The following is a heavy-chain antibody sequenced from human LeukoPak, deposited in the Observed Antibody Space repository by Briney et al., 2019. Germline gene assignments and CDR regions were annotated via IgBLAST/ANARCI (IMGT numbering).Heavy chain of an antibody. CDR2: ISAYNGNT. D-gene: IGHD1-26*01. Sequence: ASVKVSCKASGYTFTSYGISWVRQAPGQGLEWMGWISAYNGNTNYAQKLQGRVTMTTDTSTSTAYMELRSLRSDDTAVYYCARGASESYYLGIYYYYYGMDVWGQGTTVTVSS. V-gene: IGHV1-18*01. J-gene: IGHJ6*02. CDR1: GYTFTSYG. CDR3: ARGASESYYLGIYYYYYGMDV.